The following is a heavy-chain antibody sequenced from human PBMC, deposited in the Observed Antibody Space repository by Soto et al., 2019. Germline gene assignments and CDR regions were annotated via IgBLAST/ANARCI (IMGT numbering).Heavy chain of an antibody. CDR1: GDSITGRYW. Sequence: QVQLHESGPGLVKPSGTLSLTCAVSGDSITGRYWWTWVRQPPGKGLEWIGEVYHSGFVSYNPSLKSGVTISVDKSKNQFSLNLASVTAADTAMYYCARVRPPSNTRPAAVLYYFDYWGQGTLVTVSS. D-gene: IGHD2-2*01. CDR3: ARVRPPSNTRPAAVLYYFDY. V-gene: IGHV4-4*02. J-gene: IGHJ4*02. CDR2: VYHSGFV.